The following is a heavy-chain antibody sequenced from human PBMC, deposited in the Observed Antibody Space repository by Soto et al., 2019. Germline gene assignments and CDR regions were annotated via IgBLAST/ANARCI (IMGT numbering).Heavy chain of an antibody. D-gene: IGHD3-3*01. J-gene: IGHJ5*02. Sequence: GASVKVSCKASGYTFTSYGISWVRRAPGQGLEWMGWISAYNGNTNYAQKLQGRVTMTTDTSTSTAYMELRSLRSDDTAVYYCARDLRDDFWSGYYSWFDPWGQGTLVTVSS. CDR3: ARDLRDDFWSGYYSWFDP. CDR1: GYTFTSYG. CDR2: ISAYNGNT. V-gene: IGHV1-18*01.